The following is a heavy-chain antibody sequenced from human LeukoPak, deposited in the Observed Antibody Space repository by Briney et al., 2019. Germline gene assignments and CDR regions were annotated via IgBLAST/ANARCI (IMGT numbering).Heavy chain of an antibody. CDR1: GGSISSSSYY. CDR2: IYYSGST. Sequence: SETLSLTCTVSGGSISSSSYYWGWIRQPPGKGLEWIGSIYYSGSTYYNPSLKSRVTISVDTSKNQFSLKLSSVTAADTAVYYCVTTSSGWYMANDNWGQGTLVTVSS. CDR3: VTTSSGWYMANDN. V-gene: IGHV4-39*07. D-gene: IGHD6-19*01. J-gene: IGHJ4*02.